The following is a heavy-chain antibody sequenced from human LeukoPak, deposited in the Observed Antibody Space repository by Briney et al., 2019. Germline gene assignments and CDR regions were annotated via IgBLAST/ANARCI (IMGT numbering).Heavy chain of an antibody. CDR1: GFTFGDYT. CDR2: ISSSSSYI. Sequence: PGRSLRLSCTTSGFTFGDYTISWVRPAPGKGLEWVSFISSSSSYIYYADSVKGRFTISRDNAKSSLYLQMNSLRAEDTAVYYCARGDYNYGLWGQGTLVTVSP. CDR3: ARGDYNYGL. V-gene: IGHV3-21*01. J-gene: IGHJ4*02. D-gene: IGHD5-18*01.